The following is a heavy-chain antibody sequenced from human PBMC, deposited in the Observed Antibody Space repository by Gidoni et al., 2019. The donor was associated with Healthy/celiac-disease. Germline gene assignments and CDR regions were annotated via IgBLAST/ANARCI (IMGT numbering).Heavy chain of an antibody. J-gene: IGHJ5*02. D-gene: IGHD1-26*01. V-gene: IGHV3-21*01. CDR2: ISSSSSYI. CDR1: GFTFSSYS. Sequence: EVQLVESGGGLVKPGGSLRLSCAASGFTFSSYSMNWVRQAPGKGLEWVSSISSSSSYIYYADSVKGRFTISRDNAKNSLYLQMNSLRAEDTAVYYCARGSGSPGGNWFDPWGQGTLVTVSS. CDR3: ARGSGSPGGNWFDP.